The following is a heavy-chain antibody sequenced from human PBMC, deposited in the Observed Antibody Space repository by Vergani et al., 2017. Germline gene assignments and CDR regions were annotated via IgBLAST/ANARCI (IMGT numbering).Heavy chain of an antibody. CDR3: ARDPYSSSWPYYYGMDV. CDR2: IYYSGST. V-gene: IGHV4-39*07. CDR1: GGSISSSSYY. Sequence: QVQLQQWGAGLLKPSETLSLTCTVSGGSISSSSYYWGWIRQPPGKGLEWIGSIYYSGSTYYNPSLKSRVTISVDTSKNQFSLKLSSVTAADTAVYYCARDPYSSSWPYYYGMDVWGQGTTVTVSS. J-gene: IGHJ6*02. D-gene: IGHD6-13*01.